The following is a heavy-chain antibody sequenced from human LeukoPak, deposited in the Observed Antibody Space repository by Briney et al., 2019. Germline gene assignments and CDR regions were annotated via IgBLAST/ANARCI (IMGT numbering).Heavy chain of an antibody. J-gene: IGHJ6*03. Sequence: SETQSLTCAVYGGSFSGYYWSWIRQPPGKGLEWIGEINHSGSTNYNPSLKSRVTISVDTSKNQFSLKLSSVTAADTAVYYCARGPRGSGSYYNERYYYYMDVWGKGTTVTVSS. CDR2: INHSGST. CDR3: ARGPRGSGSYYNERYYYYMDV. V-gene: IGHV4-34*01. CDR1: GGSFSGYY. D-gene: IGHD3-10*01.